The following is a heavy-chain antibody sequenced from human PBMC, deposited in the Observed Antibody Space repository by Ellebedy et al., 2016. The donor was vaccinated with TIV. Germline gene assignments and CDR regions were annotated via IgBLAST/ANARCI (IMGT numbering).Heavy chain of an antibody. CDR1: GYIFTTYW. J-gene: IGHJ5*02. Sequence: GESLKISCKTSGYIFTTYWIAWVRQMPGKGLEWMGIIYPGDSDTRYSPSFQGQVTISAEKSISTAYLQWRSLKASDTAMYYCARQKGVVPAAMSWFDPWGQGTLVTVSS. CDR3: ARQKGVVPAAMSWFDP. CDR2: IYPGDSDT. D-gene: IGHD2-2*01. V-gene: IGHV5-51*01.